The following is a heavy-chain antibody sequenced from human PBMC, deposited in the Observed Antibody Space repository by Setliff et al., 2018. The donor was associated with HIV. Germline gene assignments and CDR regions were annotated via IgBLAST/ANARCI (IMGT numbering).Heavy chain of an antibody. CDR1: GYSINSGFS. D-gene: IGHD6-19*01. Sequence: SETLSLTCAASGYSINSGFSRAWIRQPPGQGPQWIGSIFHAGSTYYNPSLQSRVTISVDSSKNQFSLNLFSVTAADTAVYYCARPRRVRSRAWYWFDIWGQGTLVTVSS. V-gene: IGHV4-38-2*01. CDR2: IFHAGST. J-gene: IGHJ5*02. CDR3: ARPRRVRSRAWYWFDI.